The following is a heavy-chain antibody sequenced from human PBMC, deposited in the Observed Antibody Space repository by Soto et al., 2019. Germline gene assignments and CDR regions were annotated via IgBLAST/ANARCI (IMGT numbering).Heavy chain of an antibody. V-gene: IGHV4-34*01. CDR3: ATLPPRIVVMTTEIPS. CDR2: INHSGST. D-gene: IGHD2-21*02. J-gene: IGHJ1*01. Sequence: SETLSLTCAVYGGSFSGYYWSWIRQPPGKGLEWIGEINHSGSTNYNPSLKSRVTISVDKSYNQFYLKLRAGTAADTAVYYCATLPPRIVVMTTEIPSWGQGTLVTVSS. CDR1: GGSFSGYY.